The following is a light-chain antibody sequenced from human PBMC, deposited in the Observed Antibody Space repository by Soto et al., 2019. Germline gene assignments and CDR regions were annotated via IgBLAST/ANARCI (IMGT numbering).Light chain of an antibody. V-gene: IGLV2-14*01. CDR2: EVS. CDR3: SSYTTSTTWV. Sequence: QSVLTQPASVSGSPGQSIAISCTGTNSDVGGYNYVSWYQHHPGKAPKLMIYEVSNRPSGVSNRFSGSKSGNTASLTIPGLQAEDEADYYCSSYTTSTTWVFGGGTKLTVL. J-gene: IGLJ3*02. CDR1: NSDVGGYNY.